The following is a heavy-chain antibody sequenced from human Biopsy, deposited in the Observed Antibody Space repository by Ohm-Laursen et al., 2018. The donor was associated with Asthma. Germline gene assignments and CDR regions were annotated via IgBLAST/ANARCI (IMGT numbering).Heavy chain of an antibody. Sequence: SLRLSCSALGFAVSRDYMFWVRQAPGKGLEWVSVIYSGGTSHTADSVRGRFTISRDYSKNTLYLQMHSLRAEDTAVYYCARGDSSNWSHYYFDYWGQGTLATVSS. CDR2: IYSGGTS. CDR3: ARGDSSNWSHYYFDY. D-gene: IGHD3-22*01. CDR1: GFAVSRDY. J-gene: IGHJ4*02. V-gene: IGHV3-53*01.